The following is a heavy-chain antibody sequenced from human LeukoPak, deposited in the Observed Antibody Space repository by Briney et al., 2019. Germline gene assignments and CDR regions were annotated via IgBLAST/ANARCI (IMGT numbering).Heavy chain of an antibody. Sequence: GGSLRLSCAASGLIFDDYTMHWVRQAPGKGLVWVSRINSDGSSTSYADSVKGRFTISRDNAKNTLYLQMNSLRAEDTAVYYCARGASVVVPAAIRLDWGQGTLVTVSS. CDR2: INSDGSST. CDR3: ARGASVVVPAAIRLD. J-gene: IGHJ4*02. CDR1: GLIFDDYT. D-gene: IGHD2-2*01. V-gene: IGHV3-74*01.